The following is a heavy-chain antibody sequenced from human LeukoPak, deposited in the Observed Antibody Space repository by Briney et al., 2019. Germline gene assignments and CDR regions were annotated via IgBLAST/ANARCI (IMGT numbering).Heavy chain of an antibody. V-gene: IGHV4-34*01. CDR1: GGSFSGYY. D-gene: IGHD4-11*01. Sequence: SETLSLTCAVYGGSFSGYYWSWIRQPPGKGLEWIGEINHSGSTNYNPSLKSRVTISVDTSKNQFSLKMTSVTAADTAFYFCARSEINDYMNYWGQGMPVTVSS. CDR3: ARSEINDYMNY. J-gene: IGHJ4*02. CDR2: INHSGST.